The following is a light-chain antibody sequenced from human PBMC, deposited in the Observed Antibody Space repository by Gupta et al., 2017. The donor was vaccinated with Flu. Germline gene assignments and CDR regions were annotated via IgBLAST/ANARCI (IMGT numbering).Light chain of an antibody. CDR3: QHYGSSPRA. J-gene: IGKJ1*01. Sequence: EIVLTQSPGTLSLSPGERATLSCRASQSVSSSYLAWYQQKPGQAPRLLIYGASSRAPGIPDRFSGSGSGTDFTLTISRLEPEDFAVYYCQHYGSSPRAFGQGTKVEIK. V-gene: IGKV3-20*01. CDR2: GAS. CDR1: QSVSSSY.